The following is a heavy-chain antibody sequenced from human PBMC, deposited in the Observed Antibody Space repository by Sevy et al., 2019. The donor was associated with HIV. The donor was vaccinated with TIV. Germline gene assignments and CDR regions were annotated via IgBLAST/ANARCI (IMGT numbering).Heavy chain of an antibody. CDR3: VPTYDGTGYNNFRDGIFDQ. CDR2: IKDEGSEK. CDR1: GFTFDYYW. D-gene: IGHD3-9*01. V-gene: IGHV3-7*03. Sequence: GGSLRLSCAASGFTFDYYWMNWVRQAPGKGLEWVANIKDEGSEKHYVDSVKGRFTISRDNATNQLYVQMSSLRVEDTAVYYCVPTYDGTGYNNFRDGIFDQWGQGTKVTVSS. J-gene: IGHJ3*01.